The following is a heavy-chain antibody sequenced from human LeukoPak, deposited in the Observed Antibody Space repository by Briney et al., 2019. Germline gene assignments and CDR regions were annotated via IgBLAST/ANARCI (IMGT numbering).Heavy chain of an antibody. V-gene: IGHV3-53*01. CDR3: ARDRYYYYGMDV. Sequence: GGSLRLSCAASGFTFSSNYMSWVRQAPGKGLEWDSVIYSGGSTYYADSVKGRFTISRDNSKNTLYLQMNSLRAEDTAVYYCARDRYYYYGMDVWGQGTTVTVSS. CDR2: IYSGGST. CDR1: GFTFSSNY. J-gene: IGHJ6*02.